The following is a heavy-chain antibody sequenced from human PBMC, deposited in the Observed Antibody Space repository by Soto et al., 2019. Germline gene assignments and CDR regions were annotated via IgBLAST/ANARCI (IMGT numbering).Heavy chain of an antibody. CDR3: ARVTTDYDAFDI. CDR1: GFTFSSYW. J-gene: IGHJ3*02. Sequence: GGSLRLSCAASGFTFSSYWMHWVRQAPGKGLVWVSRISSDGSSTSYADSVKGRFTISRDNAKNTLYLQMNSLRAEDTAVYYCARVTTDYDAFDIWGQGTMVTVSS. D-gene: IGHD4-17*01. CDR2: ISSDGSST. V-gene: IGHV3-74*01.